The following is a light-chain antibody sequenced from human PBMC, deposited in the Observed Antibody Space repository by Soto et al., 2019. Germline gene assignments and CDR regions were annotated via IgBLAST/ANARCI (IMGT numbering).Light chain of an antibody. CDR2: AAS. CDR3: QQSYSTPRGIT. V-gene: IGKV1-39*01. J-gene: IGKJ5*01. CDR1: QSTSSY. Sequence: DIQMTQSPSSLSASVRDRVTITCRASQSTSSYLNWYQQKPGKAPKLLIYAASSLQSGVPSRFSGSGSGTDFTLTISSLQPEDFATYYCQQSYSTPRGITFGQGTRLEIK.